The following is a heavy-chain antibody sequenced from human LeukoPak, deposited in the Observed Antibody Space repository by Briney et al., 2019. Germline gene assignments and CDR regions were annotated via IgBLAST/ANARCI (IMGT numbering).Heavy chain of an antibody. D-gene: IGHD2-8*01. CDR3: ARERHDGARLKLCHY. V-gene: IGHV3-7*01. CDR1: GFEFSAYW. Sequence: GGSLRLSCAASGFEFSAYWLSWVRQAPGKGLEWVASIKKDSSEIYHVGSVKGRFTVSRDNAKSSLYLQMNSLRAEDTAVYYCARERHDGARLKLCHYWGQGPQVTLSS. J-gene: IGHJ4*02. CDR2: IKKDSSEI.